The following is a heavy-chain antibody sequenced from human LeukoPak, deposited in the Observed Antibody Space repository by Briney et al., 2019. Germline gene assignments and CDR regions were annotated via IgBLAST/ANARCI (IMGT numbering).Heavy chain of an antibody. Sequence: GGSLRLSCAASGFTFDDYGMSWVRQAPGKGLEWVSGINWNGGSTGYADSVKGRFTISRDNSKNTLYLQMNSLRAEDTAVYYCARYGGSVHTFDCWGQGVLVTVSS. CDR3: ARYGGSVHTFDC. J-gene: IGHJ4*02. V-gene: IGHV3-20*04. CDR2: INWNGGST. D-gene: IGHD3-10*01. CDR1: GFTFDDYG.